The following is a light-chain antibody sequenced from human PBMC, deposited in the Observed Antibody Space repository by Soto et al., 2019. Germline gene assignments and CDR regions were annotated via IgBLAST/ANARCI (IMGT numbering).Light chain of an antibody. CDR2: GVS. V-gene: IGKV3-20*01. CDR1: QSVSSSY. CDR3: QQYGSSPRM. Sequence: IVLTQSPGTLSLSPGERATLSCRASQSVSSSYLAWYQQKPGQAPSLLIYGVSTRATGVPVRFSGSGSGTEFTLTINSLQSEDFAVYYCQQYGSSPRMFGQGTNVDNK. J-gene: IGKJ1*01.